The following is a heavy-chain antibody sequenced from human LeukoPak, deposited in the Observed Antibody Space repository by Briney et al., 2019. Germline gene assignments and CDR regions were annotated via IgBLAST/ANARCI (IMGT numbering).Heavy chain of an antibody. J-gene: IGHJ4*02. CDR2: ITGTGGST. D-gene: IGHD6-19*01. CDR3: AKDHGTAVAGFYY. CDR1: GFSLSTYG. Sequence: TGGSLRLSCAASGFSLSTYGVNWVRQPPGKGLEWVSGITGTGGSTYYADSVKGRFTVSRDTSKNTLYLQMNSLRAEDTAIYYCAKDHGTAVAGFYYWGQGTLVTVSS. V-gene: IGHV3-23*01.